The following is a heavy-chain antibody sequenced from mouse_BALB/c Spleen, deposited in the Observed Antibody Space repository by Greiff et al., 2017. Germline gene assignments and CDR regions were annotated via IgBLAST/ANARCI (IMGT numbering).Heavy chain of an antibody. Sequence: QVQLQQSGAELAKPGASVKMSCKASGYTFTSYWMHWVKQRPGQGLEWIGYINPSTGYTEYNQKFKDKATLTADKSSSTAYMQLSSLTSEDSAVYYCASFLQLGRGPFAYWGQGTLVTVSA. J-gene: IGHJ3*01. V-gene: IGHV1-7*01. CDR2: INPSTGYT. CDR1: GYTFTSYW. D-gene: IGHD4-1*02. CDR3: ASFLQLGRGPFAY.